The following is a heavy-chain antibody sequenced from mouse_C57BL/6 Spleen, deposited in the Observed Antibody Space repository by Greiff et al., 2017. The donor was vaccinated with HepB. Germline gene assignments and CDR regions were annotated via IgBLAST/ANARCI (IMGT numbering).Heavy chain of an antibody. CDR1: GYSITSGYD. D-gene: IGHD1-1*01. Sequence: VQLKQSGPGMVKPSQSLSLTCTVTGYSITSGYDWHWIRHFPGNKLEWMGYISYSGSTNYNPSLKSRISITHDTSKNHFFLKLNSVTTEDTATYDCARGGLLRGAWFAYWGQGTLVTVSA. V-gene: IGHV3-1*01. CDR2: ISYSGST. J-gene: IGHJ3*01. CDR3: ARGGLLRGAWFAY.